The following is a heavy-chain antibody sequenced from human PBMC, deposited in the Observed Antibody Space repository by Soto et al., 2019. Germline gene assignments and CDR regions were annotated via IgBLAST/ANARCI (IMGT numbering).Heavy chain of an antibody. CDR3: ARDRWAYYDILTRYPDDAFDI. CDR1: GYTFTSYG. J-gene: IGHJ3*02. D-gene: IGHD3-9*01. V-gene: IGHV1-18*04. CDR2: ISAYNGNT. Sequence: ASVKFSCKASGYTFTSYGISWVRQAPGQGLEWMGWISAYNGNTNYAQKLQGRVTMTTDTSTSTAYMELRSLRSDDTAVYYCARDRWAYYDILTRYPDDAFDIWGQGTMVTVSS.